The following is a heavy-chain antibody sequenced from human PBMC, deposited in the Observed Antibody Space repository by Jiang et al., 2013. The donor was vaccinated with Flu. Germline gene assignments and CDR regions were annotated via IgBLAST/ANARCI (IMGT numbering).Heavy chain of an antibody. Sequence: RLSCAASGFTFSSYGMHWVRQAPGKGLEWVAVIWYDGSNKYYADSVRADSPSTRDNSKNTLYLQMNSLRAEDTAVYYCARDIEATVTSFDYWGQGTLVTVSS. J-gene: IGHJ4*02. CDR2: IWYDGSNK. D-gene: IGHD4-11*01. V-gene: IGHV3-33*01. CDR1: GFTFSSYG. CDR3: ARDIEATVTSFDY.